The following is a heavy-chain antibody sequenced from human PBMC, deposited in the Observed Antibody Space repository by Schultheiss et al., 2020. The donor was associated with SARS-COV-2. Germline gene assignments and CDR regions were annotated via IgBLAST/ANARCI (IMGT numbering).Heavy chain of an antibody. Sequence: GESLKISCKGSGYSFTSYWISWVRQMPGKGLEWMGIFYPDDSDIRYSPSFQGQVTISADKSISTAYLQWSSLKASDTAMYYCARLEGFFGVISQKYFDYWGHGPLVTVSS. CDR1: GYSFTSYW. CDR2: FYPDDSDI. D-gene: IGHD3-3*01. V-gene: IGHV5-51*01. CDR3: ARLEGFFGVISQKYFDY. J-gene: IGHJ4*01.